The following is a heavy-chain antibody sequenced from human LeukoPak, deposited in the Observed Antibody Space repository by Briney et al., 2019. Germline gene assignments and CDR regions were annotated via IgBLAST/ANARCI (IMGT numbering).Heavy chain of an antibody. V-gene: IGHV3-23*01. D-gene: IGHD3-22*01. CDR2: ISGNGVNK. CDR3: AKRDYSDVSGYSPLFAN. J-gene: IGHJ4*02. CDR1: GFTFNTYA. Sequence: GGSLRLSCAASGFTFNTYAMSWVRQAPGEGLEWVSGISGNGVNKYYADSVKGRFTVSRDNSKDTLCLQMNALRAEDTAVYFCAKRDYSDVSGYSPLFANWGQGTLVTVSS.